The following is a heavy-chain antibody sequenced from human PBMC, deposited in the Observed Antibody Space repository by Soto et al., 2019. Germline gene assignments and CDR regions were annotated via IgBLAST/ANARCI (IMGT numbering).Heavy chain of an antibody. D-gene: IGHD3-10*01. V-gene: IGHV3-72*01. CDR1: GFTFSDHY. Sequence: EVQLVESGGGLVQPGGSLRLSCAASGFTFSDHYMDWVRQAPGKGLEWGGRTRNKANSYTTVYAESVKGRFAVSRDESRDSLFLQMDSLKTEDTGVYYCVRASHYGSGSWNFDRWGQGTLVSVSS. CDR2: TRNKANSYTT. CDR3: VRASHYGSGSWNFDR. J-gene: IGHJ4*02.